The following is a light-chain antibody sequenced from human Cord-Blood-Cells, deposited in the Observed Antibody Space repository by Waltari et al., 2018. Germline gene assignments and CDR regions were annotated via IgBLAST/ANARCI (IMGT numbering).Light chain of an antibody. CDR3: QQRSNWPYT. CDR1: QSVSSY. J-gene: IGKJ2*01. V-gene: IGKV3-11*01. CDR2: DAS. Sequence: IVLTQYPATLSASPGESTTLSCRASQSVSSYLAWYQQKPGQAPRLLIYDASNRATGIPARFSGSGSGTDFTLTISSLEPEDFAVYYCQQRSNWPYTFGQGTKLEIK.